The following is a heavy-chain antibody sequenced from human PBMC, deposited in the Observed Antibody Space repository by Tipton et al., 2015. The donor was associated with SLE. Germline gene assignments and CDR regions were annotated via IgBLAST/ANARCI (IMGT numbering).Heavy chain of an antibody. CDR2: IYATGSA. CDR1: GGSISTFH. CDR3: ARSLDTFDV. J-gene: IGHJ3*01. Sequence: TLSLTCSVSGGSISTFHWNWIRQPAGNGLEWIGRIYATGSAYYNPSLNSRVTISVDTSKNQFSLRLSSVTAADTAVYYCARSLDTFDVWGQGTMVTVSS. V-gene: IGHV4-4*07.